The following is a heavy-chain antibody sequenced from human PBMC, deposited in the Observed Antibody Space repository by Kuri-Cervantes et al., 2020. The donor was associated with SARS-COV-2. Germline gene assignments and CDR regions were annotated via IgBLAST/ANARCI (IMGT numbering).Heavy chain of an antibody. J-gene: IGHJ5*02. D-gene: IGHD3-10*01. CDR2: ISYDGSNK. V-gene: IGHV3-30-3*01. Sequence: GESLKISCAASGFTFSSYAMHWVRQAPGKGLEWVAVISYDGSNKYYADSVKGRFTISRDNSKNTLYLQMNSLRAEDTAVYFCVALPRSGRSERWFSVRFGPWGQGTVVTVSS. CDR1: GFTFSSYA. CDR3: VALPRSGRSERWFSVRFGP.